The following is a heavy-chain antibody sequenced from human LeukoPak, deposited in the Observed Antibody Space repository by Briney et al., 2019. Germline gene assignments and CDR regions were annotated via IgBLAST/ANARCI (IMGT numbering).Heavy chain of an antibody. Sequence: GSLRLSCVASGFTFSGYSRNWIRQAPGKGLEWISYIDETSTTIYYADSVKGRFTISRDNAKKSLYMQMNRLRADDTAVYYCVRETGPVDYWGQGTLVTVSS. D-gene: IGHD4-17*01. CDR3: VRETGPVDY. J-gene: IGHJ4*02. CDR2: IDETSTTI. CDR1: GFTFSGYS. V-gene: IGHV3-48*01.